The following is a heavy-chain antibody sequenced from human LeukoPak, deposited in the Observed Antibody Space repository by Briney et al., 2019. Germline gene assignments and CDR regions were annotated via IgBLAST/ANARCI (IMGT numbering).Heavy chain of an antibody. J-gene: IGHJ3*02. D-gene: IGHD2-15*01. CDR1: GFTFSSYT. Sequence: GGSLRLSCAASGFTFSSYTMNWVRQAPGKGLEWVSYISSGSNYIYYADSVKGRFTISRDNAKNSLYLQMNSLRAEDTAVYYCARPLYCSGGSPCAFDIWGQGTMVTVSP. V-gene: IGHV3-21*01. CDR3: ARPLYCSGGSPCAFDI. CDR2: ISSGSNYI.